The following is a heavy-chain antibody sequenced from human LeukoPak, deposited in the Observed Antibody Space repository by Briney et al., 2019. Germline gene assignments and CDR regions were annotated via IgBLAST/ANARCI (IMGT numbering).Heavy chain of an antibody. Sequence: PGGSLRLSCAASGFTFSSYSMNWVRQAPGKGLEWVSYISSSSSTIYYADSVKGRFTISRGNAKNSLYLQMNSLRAEDTALYHCARDRSKRREYYYYGMDVWGQGTTVTVSS. D-gene: IGHD4-11*01. CDR3: ARDRSKRREYYYYGMDV. CDR2: ISSSSSTI. V-gene: IGHV3-48*04. CDR1: GFTFSSYS. J-gene: IGHJ6*02.